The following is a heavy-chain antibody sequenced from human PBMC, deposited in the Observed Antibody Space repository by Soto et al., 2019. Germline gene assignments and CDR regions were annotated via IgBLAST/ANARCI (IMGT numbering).Heavy chain of an antibody. CDR1: KFSFSGYW. D-gene: IGHD1-26*01. Sequence: EVQLVESGGGLVQPGGSLRLSCAASKFSFSGYWMHWVRQAPGKGLMWVSRVNPDGSTTTYADSVKGRFTISRDNAKKMVFLQMNSLGVDDRAVYYCAKVASGSYDWFDPWGQGTMVTVSS. CDR2: VNPDGSTT. J-gene: IGHJ5*02. V-gene: IGHV3-74*01. CDR3: AKVASGSYDWFDP.